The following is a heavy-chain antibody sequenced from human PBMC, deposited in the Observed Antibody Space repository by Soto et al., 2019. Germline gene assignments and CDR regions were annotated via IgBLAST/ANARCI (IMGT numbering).Heavy chain of an antibody. CDR1: GYTFTGYY. CDR2: INPNSGGT. CDR3: AMLGGWSGGSSGMDV. D-gene: IGHD6-19*01. V-gene: IGHV1-2*04. Sequence: GASVKVSCKASGYTFTGYYMHWVRQAPGQGLEWMGWINPNSGGTNYAQKFQGWVTMTRDTSISTAYMELSRLRSDDTAVYYCAMLGGWSGGSSGMDVWGQGTTVTVSS. J-gene: IGHJ6*02.